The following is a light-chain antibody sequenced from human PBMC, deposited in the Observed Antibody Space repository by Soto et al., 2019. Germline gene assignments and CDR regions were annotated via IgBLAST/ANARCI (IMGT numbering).Light chain of an antibody. Sequence: DVVMTQSPLSLPVTLGQPASISCRSSQSLVNSDGSTYLNSFQQRPGQSPGRLIYKVSRRDSGVPDRFSGSGSGTDFTLKISRVEAEDVGVSYCVQGTYWPRLFGQGTKVEVK. CDR3: VQGTYWPRL. V-gene: IGKV2-30*01. CDR2: KVS. J-gene: IGKJ1*01. CDR1: QSLVNSDGSTY.